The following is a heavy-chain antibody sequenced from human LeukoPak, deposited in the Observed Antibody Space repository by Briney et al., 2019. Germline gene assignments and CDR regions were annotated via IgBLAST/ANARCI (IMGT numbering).Heavy chain of an antibody. CDR2: VNAGNGNT. CDR3: AARGGYCSGGSCYSFDY. D-gene: IGHD2-15*01. Sequence: ASVKVSCKASGYTFTSYAMHWVRQAPGQRLEWMGWVNAGNGNTKYSQKFQGRVTITRDTSASTAYMELSSLRSEGTAVYYSAARGGYCSGGSCYSFDYWGQGTLVTVSS. J-gene: IGHJ4*02. V-gene: IGHV1-3*01. CDR1: GYTFTSYA.